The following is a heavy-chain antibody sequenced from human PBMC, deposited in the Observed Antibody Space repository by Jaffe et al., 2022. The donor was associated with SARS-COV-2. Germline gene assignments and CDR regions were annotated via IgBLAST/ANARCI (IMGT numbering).Heavy chain of an antibody. D-gene: IGHD3-3*01. Sequence: EVQLSESGGGLVQPGGSLRLSCAASGFTFSSNVMNWVRQAPGKGLEWVSGISGSGSSTYYADSVKGRFTISRDNSKNTLYLKMNSLRAEDTAVYYCAKATSIFGVLTYFDYWGQGNLVTVSS. J-gene: IGHJ4*02. CDR2: ISGSGSST. CDR1: GFTFSSNV. CDR3: AKATSIFGVLTYFDY. V-gene: IGHV3-23*01.